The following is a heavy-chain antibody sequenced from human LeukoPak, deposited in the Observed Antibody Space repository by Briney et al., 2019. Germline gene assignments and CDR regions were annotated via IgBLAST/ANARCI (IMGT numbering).Heavy chain of an antibody. CDR3: ARYGSGTYYTFDP. CDR2: IYYSGST. V-gene: IGHV4-59*01. J-gene: IGHJ5*02. D-gene: IGHD3-10*01. CDR1: GGSISSYY. Sequence: SETLSLTCTVSGGSISSYYWSWIRQPPGKGLEWIGYIYYSGSTNYNSSLKSRVTISMDTSKNQFSLKLSSVTAADTAFYYCARYGSGTYYTFDPWGQGTLVTVSS.